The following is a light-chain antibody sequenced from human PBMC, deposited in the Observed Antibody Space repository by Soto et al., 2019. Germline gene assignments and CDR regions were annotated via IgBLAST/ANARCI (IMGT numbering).Light chain of an antibody. CDR2: AAF. Sequence: DIQMTQSPSSLSASVGDRVTITCRASQSINTYLNWYQQKPGKVPKLLIFAAFSLKSGVPSRFSGSGSGTDFTLTINSLQLEDFATYYCQQTYSDPTFGGGTKVEIK. CDR3: QQTYSDPT. J-gene: IGKJ4*01. V-gene: IGKV1-39*01. CDR1: QSINTY.